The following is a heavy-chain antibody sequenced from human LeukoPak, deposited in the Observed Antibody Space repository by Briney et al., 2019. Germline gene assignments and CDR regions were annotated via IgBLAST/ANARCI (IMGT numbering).Heavy chain of an antibody. Sequence: ASVKVSCKASGYXFTSYYMHWVRQAPGQGLEWMGIINPSGGSTSYAQKFQGRVTMTRDTSTSTVYMELSSLRSEDTAVYYCARDLTHYDYVWGSSAYFDYWGQGILVTVSS. CDR1: GYXFTSYY. D-gene: IGHD3-16*01. J-gene: IGHJ4*02. CDR3: ARDLTHYDYVWGSSAYFDY. CDR2: INPSGGST. V-gene: IGHV1-46*01.